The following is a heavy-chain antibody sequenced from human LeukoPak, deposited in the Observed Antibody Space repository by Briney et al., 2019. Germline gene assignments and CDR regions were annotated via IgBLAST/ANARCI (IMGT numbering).Heavy chain of an antibody. CDR2: IYYSGST. Sequence: SSETLSLTCAVSGGSISSPYWWSWVRQSPGKGLEWIGEIYYSGSTHYNPSLESRVTISVDNSKNQFSLKLSSVTAADTAVYYCARVITMVRGVIQFDYWGQGTLVTVSS. CDR1: GGSISSPYW. V-gene: IGHV4-4*02. D-gene: IGHD3-10*01. J-gene: IGHJ4*02. CDR3: ARVITMVRGVIQFDY.